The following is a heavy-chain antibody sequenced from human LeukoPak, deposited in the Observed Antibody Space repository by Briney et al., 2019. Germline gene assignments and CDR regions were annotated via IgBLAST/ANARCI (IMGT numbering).Heavy chain of an antibody. J-gene: IGHJ3*01. D-gene: IGHD3-9*01. Sequence: TSETLSLTCSVSGGSLSSSSYYWGWIRQPPGRGLEWIGNIYETGSTNYNPSLKSRVTISVDTSKNQFSLKLSSVTAADTAVYYCVRPDDNSFDFWGQGTMVTVSS. CDR3: VRPDDNSFDF. V-gene: IGHV4-39*01. CDR2: IYETGST. CDR1: GGSLSSSSYY.